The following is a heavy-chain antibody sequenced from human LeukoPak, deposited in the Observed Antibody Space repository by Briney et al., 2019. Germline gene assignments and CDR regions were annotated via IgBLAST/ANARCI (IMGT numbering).Heavy chain of an antibody. Sequence: SETLSLTCTVSGGSISSGGYYWSWIRQHPGKGLEWIGYIYYSGSTYYSPSLKSRVTISVDTSKNQFSLKLSSVTAADTAVYYCARVRGVVVPAAIGAFDIWGQGTMVTVSS. CDR1: GGSISSGGYY. CDR3: ARVRGVVVPAAIGAFDI. CDR2: IYYSGST. V-gene: IGHV4-31*03. J-gene: IGHJ3*02. D-gene: IGHD2-2*02.